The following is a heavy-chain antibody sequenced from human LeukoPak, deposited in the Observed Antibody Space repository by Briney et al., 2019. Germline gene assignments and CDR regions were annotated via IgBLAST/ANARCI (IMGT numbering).Heavy chain of an antibody. D-gene: IGHD2-15*01. J-gene: IGHJ4*02. CDR1: GFTFSTYG. Sequence: GGSLRLSCAASGFTFSTYGMHWVRQAPGKGLEWVAVMSYDGSYKYYADSVKGRFTISRDNSKNTLYLQMSSLRAEDTAVYYCARDLHCSGGSCYSGLHYWGQGTLVTVSS. V-gene: IGHV3-30*03. CDR2: MSYDGSYK. CDR3: ARDLHCSGGSCYSGLHY.